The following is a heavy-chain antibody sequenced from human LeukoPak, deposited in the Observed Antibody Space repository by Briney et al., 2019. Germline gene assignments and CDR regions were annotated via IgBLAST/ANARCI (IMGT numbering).Heavy chain of an antibody. Sequence: SETLSLTCAVYGGSFSGYYWSWIRQPPGKGLEWIGEINHSGSTNYNPSLKSRVTISVDTSKNQFSLKLSSVTAADTAVYYCARGPPNTIFGAVNIRGWGYWGQGTLVTVSS. D-gene: IGHD3-3*01. CDR1: GGSFSGYY. CDR3: ARGPPNTIFGAVNIRGWGY. J-gene: IGHJ4*02. CDR2: INHSGST. V-gene: IGHV4-34*01.